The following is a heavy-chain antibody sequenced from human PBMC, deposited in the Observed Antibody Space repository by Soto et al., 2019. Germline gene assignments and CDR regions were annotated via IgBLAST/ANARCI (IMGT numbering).Heavy chain of an antibody. J-gene: IGHJ4*02. V-gene: IGHV3-23*01. CDR1: GFPFSSYA. Sequence: PGGSLRLSCAASGFPFSSYAMSWVRHGPDKGLEWVSAIDFRGDSTDYADSVKGRFTISRDNSKNTLFLQMNSLRAEDTAVYYCARRFSRSSFYFDNWGQGTQVTVSS. CDR2: IDFRGDST. CDR3: ARRFSRSSFYFDN. D-gene: IGHD6-6*01.